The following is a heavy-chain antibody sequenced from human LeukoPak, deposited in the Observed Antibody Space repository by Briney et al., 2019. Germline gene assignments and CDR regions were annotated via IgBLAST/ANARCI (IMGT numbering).Heavy chain of an antibody. CDR1: GFTFSSYW. J-gene: IGHJ4*02. Sequence: GGSLRLSCAASGFTFSSYWMHWVRQAPGKGLVWVSRINSDGSSTSYADSVKGRFTISRDNAKNSLYLQMNSLRAEDTAVYYCARANIVVVTAIQKSCYFDYWGQGTLVTVSS. CDR2: INSDGSST. D-gene: IGHD2-21*02. CDR3: ARANIVVVTAIQKSCYFDY. V-gene: IGHV3-74*01.